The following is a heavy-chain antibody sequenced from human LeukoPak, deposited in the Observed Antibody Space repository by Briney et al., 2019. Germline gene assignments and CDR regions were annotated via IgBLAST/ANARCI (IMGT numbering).Heavy chain of an antibody. J-gene: IGHJ3*02. Sequence: ASVKVSCKASGYTFSSSGISWVRQAPGQGLEWVGWISDYNGNTDYAQKFQGRVTMTTDRPTSTGYMELRSLRSDDTAVYYCARDRSHGDAFDIWGQGTMVIVSS. CDR1: GYTFSSSG. CDR3: ARDRSHGDAFDI. CDR2: ISDYNGNT. V-gene: IGHV1-18*01.